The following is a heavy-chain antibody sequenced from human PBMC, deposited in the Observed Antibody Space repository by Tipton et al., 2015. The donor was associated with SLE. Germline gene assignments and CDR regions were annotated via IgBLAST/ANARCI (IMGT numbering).Heavy chain of an antibody. CDR1: GGSFSGYY. J-gene: IGHJ6*02. CDR3: AREKSPERGGMDV. V-gene: IGHV4-34*01. CDR2: INHSGST. Sequence: TLSLTCAVYGGSFSGYYWSWIRQPPGKGLEWIGEINHSGSTNYNPSLKSRVTISVDTSKNQFSLKLSSVTAADTAVYYCAREKSPERGGMDVWGQGTMVTVSS. D-gene: IGHD2-2*01.